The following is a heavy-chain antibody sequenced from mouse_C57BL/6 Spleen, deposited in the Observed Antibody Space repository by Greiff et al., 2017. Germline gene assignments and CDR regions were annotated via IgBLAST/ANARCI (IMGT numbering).Heavy chain of an antibody. CDR2: IRSKSNNYAT. J-gene: IGHJ1*03. V-gene: IGHV10-1*01. CDR1: GFSFNTYA. Sequence: EVKLVESGGGLVQPKGSLKLSCAASGFSFNTYAMNWVRQAPGKGLEWVARIRSKSNNYATYYADSVKDRFTISRDDSESMLYLQMNNLKTEDTAMYYCVRNYGSSWYFDVWGTGTTVTVSS. D-gene: IGHD1-1*01. CDR3: VRNYGSSWYFDV.